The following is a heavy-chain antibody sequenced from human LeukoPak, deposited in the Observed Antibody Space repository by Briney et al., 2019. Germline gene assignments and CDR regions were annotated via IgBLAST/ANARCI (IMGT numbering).Heavy chain of an antibody. J-gene: IGHJ5*02. CDR2: IYHSGST. CDR1: GGSISSSNW. Sequence: PSETLSLTCAVSGGSISSSNWWSWVRQPPGKGLEWIGEIYHSGSTNYNPSLKSRVTISVDKSKNQFSLKLSSVTAADTAVYYCAGVLNDFWGGYYAGWFDPWGQGTLVTVSS. CDR3: AGVLNDFWGGYYAGWFDP. V-gene: IGHV4-4*02. D-gene: IGHD3-3*01.